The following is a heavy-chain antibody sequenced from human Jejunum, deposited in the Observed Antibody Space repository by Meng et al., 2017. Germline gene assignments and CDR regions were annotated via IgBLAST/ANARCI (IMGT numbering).Heavy chain of an antibody. CDR2: ISPTSSNI. CDR1: GFTFSNFY. D-gene: IGHD6-25*01. J-gene: IGHJ4*02. CDR3: ARDRGAAGTDY. Sequence: QPVEFGGALVRPGGSLSLSCAACGFTFSNFYMRWIRLAPGKGLEWVSDISPTSSNIYYADAVKGRFTISRDNAKNSMYLHMNSLRADDTAVYYCARDRGAAGTDYWGQGTLVTVSS. V-gene: IGHV3-11*01.